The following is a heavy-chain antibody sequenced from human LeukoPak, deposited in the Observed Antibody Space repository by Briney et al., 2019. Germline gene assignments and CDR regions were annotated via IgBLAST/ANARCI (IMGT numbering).Heavy chain of an antibody. D-gene: IGHD3-3*01. CDR2: IIPIFGTA. V-gene: IGHV1-69*13. CDR3: ARVKRRYYDFWSGGYGMDV. CDR1: GYTFTSYG. J-gene: IGHJ6*02. Sequence: ASVKVSCKASGYTFTSYGISWVRQAPGQGLEWMGGIIPIFGTANYAQKFQGRVTITADESTSTAYMELSSLRSEDTAVYYCARVKRRYYDFWSGGYGMDVWGQGTTVTVSS.